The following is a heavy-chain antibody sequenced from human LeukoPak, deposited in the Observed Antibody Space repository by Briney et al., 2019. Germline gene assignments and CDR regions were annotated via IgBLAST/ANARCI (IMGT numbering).Heavy chain of an antibody. D-gene: IGHD3-10*01. CDR1: GYSISSGYY. Sequence: SETLSLTCTVSGYSISSGYYWGWIRQPPGKGLEWIRSIYHSGSTYYNPSLKSRVTISVDTSKNQFSLKLSSVTAADTAVYYCARDPTYGSGSKPRDYWGQGTLVTVSS. J-gene: IGHJ4*02. CDR2: IYHSGST. V-gene: IGHV4-38-2*02. CDR3: ARDPTYGSGSKPRDY.